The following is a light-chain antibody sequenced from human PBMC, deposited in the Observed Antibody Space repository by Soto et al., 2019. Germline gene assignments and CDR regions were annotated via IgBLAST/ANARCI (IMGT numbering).Light chain of an antibody. CDR2: GAS. J-gene: IGKJ1*01. Sequence: EIVTTQSPATLSVSPGERVTLSCRASQSVSSNLAWYQNKLGQAPRLLIYGASTRATGIPARFSGSGSGTEFTLTISSLQSEDFAVYYCQQYNNWPWTFGQGTKVDIK. V-gene: IGKV3-15*01. CDR3: QQYNNWPWT. CDR1: QSVSSN.